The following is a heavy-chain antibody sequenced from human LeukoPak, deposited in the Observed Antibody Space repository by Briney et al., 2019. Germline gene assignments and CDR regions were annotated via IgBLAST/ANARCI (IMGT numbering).Heavy chain of an antibody. D-gene: IGHD6-19*01. V-gene: IGHV1-18*01. J-gene: IGHJ3*02. CDR3: ATSLTDDRGYSSGWYETGSFDI. Sequence: GASVKVSCKASGYTFTSYGISWVRQAPGQGLEWMGWISAYNGNTNYAQKLQGRVTMTTDTSTSTAYMELRSLRSDDTAVYYCATSLTDDRGYSSGWYETGSFDIWGQGTMVTVSS. CDR2: ISAYNGNT. CDR1: GYTFTSYG.